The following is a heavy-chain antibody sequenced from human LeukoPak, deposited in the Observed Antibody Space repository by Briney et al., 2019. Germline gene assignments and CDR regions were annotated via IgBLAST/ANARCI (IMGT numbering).Heavy chain of an antibody. CDR1: GDSIDSYY. D-gene: IGHD1-26*01. V-gene: IGHV4-59*01. CDR3: AGRSARYFDS. J-gene: IGHJ4*02. CDR2: VFYSGPT. Sequence: ASETLSLTCTVSGDSIDSYYWSWIRQPPGEGLQWIGYVFYSGPTNYDASLKSRVAISVDRSKNQFSLKLTSVSAADTAVYYCAGRSARYFDSWGRGTPVTVSS.